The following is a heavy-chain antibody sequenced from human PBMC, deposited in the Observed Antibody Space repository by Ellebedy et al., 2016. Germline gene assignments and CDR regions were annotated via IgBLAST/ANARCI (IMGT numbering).Heavy chain of an antibody. J-gene: IGHJ4*02. CDR2: IIPIFGTA. D-gene: IGHD2-2*02. V-gene: IGHV1-69*13. Sequence: ASVKVSCKASGGTFSSYAISWVRQAPGQGLEWMGGIIPIFGTANYAQKFQGRVTITADESTSTAYMELSSLRSEDTAVYYCASFWVGRAAISDYWGQGTLVTVSS. CDR3: ASFWVGRAAISDY. CDR1: GGTFSSYA.